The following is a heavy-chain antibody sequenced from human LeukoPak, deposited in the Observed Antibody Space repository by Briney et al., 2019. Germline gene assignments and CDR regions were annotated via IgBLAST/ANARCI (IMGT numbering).Heavy chain of an antibody. V-gene: IGHV5-51*01. D-gene: IGHD3-22*01. Sequence: GESLKISCKGSGYSFTSYWIGWVRQMPGKGLEWMGIIYPGDSDTRYSPSFQGQVTISADKSISTAYLQWSSLKASDTAMYYCARLSDSSGYYYSWNYYYYGMDVWGQGTTVTVSS. CDR1: GYSFTSYW. CDR2: IYPGDSDT. J-gene: IGHJ6*02. CDR3: ARLSDSSGYYYSWNYYYYGMDV.